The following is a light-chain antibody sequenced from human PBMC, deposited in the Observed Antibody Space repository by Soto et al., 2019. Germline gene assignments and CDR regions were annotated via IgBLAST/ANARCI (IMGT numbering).Light chain of an antibody. CDR2: GAS. J-gene: IGKJ2*01. V-gene: IGKV3-20*01. CDR3: QQYGGSPFT. Sequence: EIVLTQSPGTLSLSPRERATLTCRASQSIFNNYLAWYQQKHGQAPRLLVYGASFRATGIPDRFSGSGSGTKFTLTMSSLEPEDFSVYYCQQYGGSPFTFGQGTRLDIK. CDR1: QSIFNNY.